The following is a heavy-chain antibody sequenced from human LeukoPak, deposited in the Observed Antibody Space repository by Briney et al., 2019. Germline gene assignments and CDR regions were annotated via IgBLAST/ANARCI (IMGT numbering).Heavy chain of an antibody. CDR3: ARGDGAADY. Sequence: GGSLRLSCVVSGFTFSSYWMSWVRQAPGKGLEWVANIKHDGSETYYVDSVKGRFTISRDNAKNSLYLQMNSLRAEDTAVYYCARGDGAADYWGQGTLVSVSS. D-gene: IGHD2-15*01. CDR2: IKHDGSET. V-gene: IGHV3-7*01. J-gene: IGHJ4*02. CDR1: GFTFSSYW.